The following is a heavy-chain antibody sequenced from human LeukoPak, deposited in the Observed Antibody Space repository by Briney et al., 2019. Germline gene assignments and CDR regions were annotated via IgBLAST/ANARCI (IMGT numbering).Heavy chain of an antibody. V-gene: IGHV4-4*07. CDR1: GGSFSDYY. Sequence: SETLSLTCAVYGGSFSDYYWSWIRQPAGKGLEWIGRIYTSGSTTYNPSLKSRVTISVDTSKNQFSLKLSSVTAADTAVYYCARDWSICSSTSCYSFPFYWGQGTLVTVSS. D-gene: IGHD2-2*01. J-gene: IGHJ4*02. CDR2: IYTSGST. CDR3: ARDWSICSSTSCYSFPFY.